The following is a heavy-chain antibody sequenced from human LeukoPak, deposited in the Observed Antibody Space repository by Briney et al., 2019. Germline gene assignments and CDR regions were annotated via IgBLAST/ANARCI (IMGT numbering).Heavy chain of an antibody. CDR2: IKSKTDGGTT. CDR1: GFTFSNAW. D-gene: IGHD7-27*01. V-gene: IGHV3-15*01. CDR3: TTGWGPSYYYYYGMDV. Sequence: GGSLRLSCVASGFTFSNAWMSWVRQAPGKGLEWVGRIKSKTDGGTTDYAAPVKGRFTISRDDSKNTLYLQMNSLKTEDTAVYYCTTGWGPSYYYYYGMDVWGQGTTVTVSS. J-gene: IGHJ6*02.